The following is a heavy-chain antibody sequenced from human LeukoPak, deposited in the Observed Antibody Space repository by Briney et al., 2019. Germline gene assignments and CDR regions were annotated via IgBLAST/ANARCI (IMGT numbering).Heavy chain of an antibody. CDR3: AGSYGD. D-gene: IGHD4/OR15-4a*01. V-gene: IGHV3-7*01. CDR1: GFTFSSYW. Sequence: WGSLRLSCAASGFTFSSYWMTWVRQAPGKGLEWVANIKEDGSEKYYVDSVKGRFIISRDNAKNSLYLQMNSLRAEDTAVYYCAGSYGDWGQGTLVTVSS. CDR2: IKEDGSEK. J-gene: IGHJ4*02.